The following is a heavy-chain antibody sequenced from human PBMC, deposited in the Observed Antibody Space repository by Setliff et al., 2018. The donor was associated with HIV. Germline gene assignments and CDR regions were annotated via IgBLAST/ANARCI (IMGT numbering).Heavy chain of an antibody. V-gene: IGHV1-69*05. CDR1: GGTFSSYA. CDR2: IIPIFGTA. J-gene: IGHJ4*02. CDR3: ARVNWGSGIYYFDY. D-gene: IGHD7-27*01. Sequence: SVKVSCKASGGTFSSYAISWVRQAPGQGLEWMGGIIPIFGTANYAQKFQGRVTMTRDTSTSTVYMELSSLRSEDTAVYYCARVNWGSGIYYFDYWGQGTLVTVSS.